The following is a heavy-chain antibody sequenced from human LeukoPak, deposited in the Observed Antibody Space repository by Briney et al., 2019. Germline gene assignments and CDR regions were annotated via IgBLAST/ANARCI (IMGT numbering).Heavy chain of an antibody. V-gene: IGHV3-53*01. CDR3: ARAGRIAVAGYYYYGMDV. Sequence: PGGSLRPSCAASGFTVSSNYMSWVRQAPGKGLEWVSVIYSGGSTYYADSVKGRFTISRDNSKNTLYLQMNSLRAEDTAVYYCARAGRIAVAGYYYYGMDVWGKGTTVTVSS. D-gene: IGHD6-19*01. J-gene: IGHJ6*04. CDR1: GFTVSSNY. CDR2: IYSGGST.